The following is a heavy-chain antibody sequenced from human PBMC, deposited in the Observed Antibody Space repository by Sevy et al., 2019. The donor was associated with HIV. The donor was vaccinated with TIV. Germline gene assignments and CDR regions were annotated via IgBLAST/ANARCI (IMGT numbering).Heavy chain of an antibody. J-gene: IGHJ3*02. V-gene: IGHV3-11*01. CDR1: GFTFSDYY. D-gene: IGHD2-15*01. Sequence: GGSLRLSCAASGFTFSDYYMSWIRQAPGKGLEWVSYISSSGSTIYYADSVKGRFTISRDNAKNSLCLQMNSLRAEDTAVYYCARSTSYCGGGSCYNAFEIWGQGTMVTVSS. CDR2: ISSSGSTI. CDR3: ARSTSYCGGGSCYNAFEI.